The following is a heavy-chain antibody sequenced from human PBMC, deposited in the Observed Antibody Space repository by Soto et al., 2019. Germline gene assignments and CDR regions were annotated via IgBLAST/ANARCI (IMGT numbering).Heavy chain of an antibody. CDR3: ASGYTYGQFDY. Sequence: EVQLVESGGDLVQPGGSLRLSCAASGFTFSSYWMSLVRQAPGKGLEWVANIKQDGSEKYYVDSVKGRFTISRDNAKNSLYLQMSSLRAEDTAVYYCASGYTYGQFDYWGQGTLVTVSS. CDR2: IKQDGSEK. J-gene: IGHJ4*02. CDR1: GFTFSSYW. V-gene: IGHV3-7*02. D-gene: IGHD5-18*01.